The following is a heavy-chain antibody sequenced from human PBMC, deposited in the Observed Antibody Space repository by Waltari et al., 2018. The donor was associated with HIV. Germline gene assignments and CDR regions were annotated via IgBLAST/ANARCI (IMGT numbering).Heavy chain of an antibody. Sequence: QVHLVQSGADVKRPGTSVTVSCKASGYNFNNSSLHWLRQAPGQRPEWMGWINGVTGNKKYSKNVQDRVTITKDTAANISYMLLNSLRPEDTALYYCARAGIVRGNAYGLLDVWGQGTPVAVAS. V-gene: IGHV1-3*01. D-gene: IGHD3-10*02. CDR1: GYNFNNSS. CDR2: INGVTGNK. CDR3: ARAGIVRGNAYGLLDV. J-gene: IGHJ4*02.